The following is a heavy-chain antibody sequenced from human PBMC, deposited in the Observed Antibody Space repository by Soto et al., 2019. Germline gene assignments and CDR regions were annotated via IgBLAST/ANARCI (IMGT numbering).Heavy chain of an antibody. CDR3: ARGWFGEFVDYFDY. Sequence: QVQLVQSGAEVKKPGASVKVSCKASGYTFTSYATIWVRQAPGQGLEWMGWISAYNGNTNYAQKVQGRVTMTTDTSTSTAYMELRSLRSDDTAVYYCARGWFGEFVDYFDYWGQGTLVTVSS. V-gene: IGHV1-18*01. CDR1: GYTFTSYA. CDR2: ISAYNGNT. D-gene: IGHD3-10*01. J-gene: IGHJ4*02.